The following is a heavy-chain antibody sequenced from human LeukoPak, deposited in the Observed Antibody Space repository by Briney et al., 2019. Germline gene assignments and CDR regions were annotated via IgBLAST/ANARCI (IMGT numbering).Heavy chain of an antibody. D-gene: IGHD3-22*01. V-gene: IGHV4-59*01. CDR1: GGSISSYY. Sequence: KASETLSLTCTVSGGSISSYYWSWIRQPPGKGLEWIGYIYYSGSTNYNPSLKSRVTISVDTSKNQFSLKLSSVTAADTAVYYCARASSGGPTYYYDSSGYFDYWGQGTLVTVSS. CDR3: ARASSGGPTYYYDSSGYFDY. CDR2: IYYSGST. J-gene: IGHJ4*02.